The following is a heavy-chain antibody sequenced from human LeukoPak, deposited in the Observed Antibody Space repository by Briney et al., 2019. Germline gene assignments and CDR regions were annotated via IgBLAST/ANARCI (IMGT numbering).Heavy chain of an antibody. Sequence: SETLSLTCTVSGNSISSGYYWGWIRQPPGKGLEWIGTIYYIGSTYYNPSLKSRVTISMDTSKNQFSLKLSSVTAADTAVYYCARDIIAARWFDPWGQGTLVTVSS. CDR3: ARDIIAARWFDP. V-gene: IGHV4-38-2*02. CDR2: IYYIGST. D-gene: IGHD6-6*01. CDR1: GNSISSGYY. J-gene: IGHJ5*02.